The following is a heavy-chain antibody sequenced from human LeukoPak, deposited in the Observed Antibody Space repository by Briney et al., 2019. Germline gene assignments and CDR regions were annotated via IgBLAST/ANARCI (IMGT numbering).Heavy chain of an antibody. V-gene: IGHV1-8*03. D-gene: IGHD1-7*01. Sequence: ASVKVSCKASGYTLTSYDINWVRQATGQGLEWMGWMNPNSGNTGYAQKFQGRVTITRDTSVSTAYMELSSLRSEDTAVYYCARDGGQTGTGAFDYWGQGTLVTVSS. CDR1: GYTLTSYD. CDR2: MNPNSGNT. CDR3: ARDGGQTGTGAFDY. J-gene: IGHJ4*02.